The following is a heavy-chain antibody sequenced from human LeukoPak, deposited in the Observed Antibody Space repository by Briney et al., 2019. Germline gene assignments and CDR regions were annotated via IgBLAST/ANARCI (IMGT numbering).Heavy chain of an antibody. CDR2: MNPNSGNT. J-gene: IGHJ4*02. V-gene: IGHV1-8*01. CDR3: ARGRIAAAGAFDY. D-gene: IGHD6-13*01. Sequence: ASVKVSCRTSGYTFTSYDINWVRQATGQGLEWMGWMNPNSGNTGYAQKLQGRVTMTTNTSINTAYMEVSSLTSEDTAIYYCARGRIAAAGAFDYWGPGTLVTVSS. CDR1: GYTFTSYD.